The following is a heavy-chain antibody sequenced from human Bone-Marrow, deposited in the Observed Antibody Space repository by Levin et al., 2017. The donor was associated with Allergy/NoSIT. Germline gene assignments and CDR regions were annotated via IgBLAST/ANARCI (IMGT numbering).Heavy chain of an antibody. J-gene: IGHJ3*01. CDR2: VDPSDSHT. V-gene: IGHV5-10-1*01. D-gene: IGHD2-21*02. CDR1: GYSVTSYY. Sequence: GESLKISCKGSGYSVTSYYINWVRQRPGKGLEWMGRVDPSDSHTNYSPSAQGHVTISVDKSIYTAYLQWSSLKASDTAMYYCAKQKDSGDYVADTFDFWGQGTMVTVSS. CDR3: AKQKDSGDYVADTFDF.